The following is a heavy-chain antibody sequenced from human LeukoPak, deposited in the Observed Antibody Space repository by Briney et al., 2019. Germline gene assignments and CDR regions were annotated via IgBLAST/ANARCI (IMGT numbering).Heavy chain of an antibody. J-gene: IGHJ4*02. CDR3: AREWQYQFDY. Sequence: PSETLSLTCFVSGGSISNTNYYWAWIRQPPGKGLEYIGSIYHNGRTYYNPSLTSRVTMSVDTSKNQFSLKLSSVTAADTAVYYCAREWQYQFDYWGQGTLVTVSS. V-gene: IGHV4-39*07. CDR2: IYHNGRT. D-gene: IGHD4-11*01. CDR1: GGSISNTNYY.